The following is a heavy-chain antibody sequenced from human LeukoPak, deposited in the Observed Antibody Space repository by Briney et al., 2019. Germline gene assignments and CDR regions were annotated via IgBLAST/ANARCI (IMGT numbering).Heavy chain of an antibody. Sequence: SETLSLTCTVSGGSISSYYWSWIRQPPGKGLEWIGYIYYSGSTNYNPSLKSRVTISVDTSKNQFSLKLSSVTAADTAVYYCARGPTTYSSSWFYYYYGMDVWGQGTTVTVSS. CDR2: IYYSGST. J-gene: IGHJ6*02. CDR1: GGSISSYY. D-gene: IGHD6-13*01. V-gene: IGHV4-59*12. CDR3: ARGPTTYSSSWFYYYYGMDV.